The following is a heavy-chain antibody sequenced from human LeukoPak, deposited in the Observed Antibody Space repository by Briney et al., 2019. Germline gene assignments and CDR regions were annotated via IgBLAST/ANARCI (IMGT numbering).Heavy chain of an antibody. J-gene: IGHJ3*02. CDR1: GYTFTGYY. D-gene: IGHD1-1*01. CDR2: INPNSGGT. CDR3: AREGWNQRDDAFDI. Sequence: ASVKVSCKASGYTFTGYYMYWVRQAPGQGLEWMGWINPNSGGTNYAQKFQGRVTMTRDTSISTAYMELSRLRSDDTAVYYCAREGWNQRDDAFDIWGQGTMVTVSS. V-gene: IGHV1-2*02.